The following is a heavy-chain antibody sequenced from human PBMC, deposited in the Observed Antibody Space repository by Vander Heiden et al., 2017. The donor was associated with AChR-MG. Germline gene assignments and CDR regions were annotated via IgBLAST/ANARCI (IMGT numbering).Heavy chain of an antibody. D-gene: IGHD2-15*01. CDR3: ARGRYCSGGTCYWDFDY. J-gene: IGHJ4*02. CDR1: GYTFTTYY. Sequence: EVQLVQSGAEVKKPGESLKISCKISGYTFTTYYIGWVRQMPGKGLEWMGMMYPGDFDTRYSPSFQGQVTISVDKSISTAYLQWGSLKASDTAMYYCARGRYCSGGTCYWDFDYWGQGTLVTVSS. CDR2: MYPGDFDT. V-gene: IGHV5-51*01.